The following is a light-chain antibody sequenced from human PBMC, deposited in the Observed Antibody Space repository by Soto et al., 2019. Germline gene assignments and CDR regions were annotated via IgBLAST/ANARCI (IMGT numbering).Light chain of an antibody. CDR2: DAS. CDR1: QSVFSK. V-gene: IGKV3-15*01. Sequence: EMVMTQSPGTLSVSPGERVTLSCRASQSVFSKLAWYQQKPGQAPTLLIFDASARAPGTLARFSGSGSGTEFTLTINSLQSEDFGVYFCMQYNKWPLRTFGQGTKVEIK. J-gene: IGKJ1*01. CDR3: MQYNKWPLRT.